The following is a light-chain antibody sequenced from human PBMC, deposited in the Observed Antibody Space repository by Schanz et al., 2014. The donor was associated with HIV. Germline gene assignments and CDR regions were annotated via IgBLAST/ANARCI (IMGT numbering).Light chain of an antibody. CDR3: SSYAGSNNLV. CDR2: ANN. CDR1: RSNIGAGYD. Sequence: QSVLAQPPSVSGAPGQRVTISCTGSRSNIGAGYDVHWYQQHPGAAPKLLIYANNNRPSGVPDRFSGSKSGNTPSLTVSGHQAEDEADYYCSSYAGSNNLVFGGGTKLTVL. J-gene: IGLJ3*02. V-gene: IGLV1-40*01.